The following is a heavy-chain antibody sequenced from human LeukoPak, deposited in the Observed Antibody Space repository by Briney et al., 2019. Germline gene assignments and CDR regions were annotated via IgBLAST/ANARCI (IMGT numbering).Heavy chain of an antibody. Sequence: ASVKVSCKASGYTFTSYAMHWVRQAPGQRLEWMGWINAGNGNTKYSQKFQGRVTITRDTSASTAYMELSSLRSEDTAVYYCARVTPWDSSGWYGDYWGQGTLVTVSS. CDR1: GYTFTSYA. CDR2: INAGNGNT. J-gene: IGHJ4*02. CDR3: ARVTPWDSSGWYGDY. D-gene: IGHD6-19*01. V-gene: IGHV1-3*01.